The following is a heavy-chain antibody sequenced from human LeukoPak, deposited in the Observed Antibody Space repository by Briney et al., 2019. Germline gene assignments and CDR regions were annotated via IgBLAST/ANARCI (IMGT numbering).Heavy chain of an antibody. CDR3: ARKREGYFDL. Sequence: PSETLSLTCTVSGGSISSSSYYWGWIRQPPGKGLEWIGSIYYSGSTYYKPSLKSRVTISVDTSKNQFSLKLTSVSAADTAVYYCARKREGYFDLWGRGTLVTVSS. CDR2: IYYSGST. J-gene: IGHJ2*01. V-gene: IGHV4-39*07. CDR1: GGSISSSSYY.